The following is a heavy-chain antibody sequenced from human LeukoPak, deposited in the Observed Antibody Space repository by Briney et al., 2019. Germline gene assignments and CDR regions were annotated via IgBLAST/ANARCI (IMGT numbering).Heavy chain of an antibody. CDR3: ARDPRGPTGYDHSGRDSFDY. J-gene: IGHJ4*02. V-gene: IGHV3-21*01. Sequence: PGGSLRLSCAASGFTFSSYNMNWVRQAPGKGLEWVSSISSSSTYIYYADSLKGRFTISRDNAKNSLYLQVNSLRPEDTAVYYCARDPRGPTGYDHSGRDSFDYWGQGTLVTVSS. D-gene: IGHD3-22*01. CDR1: GFTFSSYN. CDR2: ISSSSTYI.